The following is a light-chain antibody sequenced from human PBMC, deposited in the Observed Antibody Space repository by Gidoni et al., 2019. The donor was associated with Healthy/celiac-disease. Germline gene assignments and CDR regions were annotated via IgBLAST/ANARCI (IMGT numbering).Light chain of an antibody. CDR1: QGIRND. Sequence: FHMTHSPSSLSASVGDRFTITCRASQGIRNDLGWYQQKPGKAPKLLIYAASSLQSGVPSRFSGSGSGTDFTLTISSLQPEDFATYYCLKDYNYPWTFGQGTKVEIK. J-gene: IGKJ1*01. CDR3: LKDYNYPWT. CDR2: AAS. V-gene: IGKV1-6*01.